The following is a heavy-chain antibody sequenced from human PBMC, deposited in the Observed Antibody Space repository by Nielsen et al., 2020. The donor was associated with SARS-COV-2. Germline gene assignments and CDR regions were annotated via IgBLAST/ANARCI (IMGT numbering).Heavy chain of an antibody. D-gene: IGHD2-15*01. CDR3: ARHEGYCSGGRCYPKWFDP. J-gene: IGHJ5*02. V-gene: IGHV4-39*01. Sequence: WLRQPPGKGLEWIGSIYYSGSTYYHPSLKSRVTMSVDTSKNQFSLKLSSLTAADTAVYYCARHEGYCSGGRCYPKWFDPWGQGTLVTVSS. CDR2: IYYSGST.